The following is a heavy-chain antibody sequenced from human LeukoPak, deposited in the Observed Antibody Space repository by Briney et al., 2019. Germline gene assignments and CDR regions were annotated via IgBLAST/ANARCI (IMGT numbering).Heavy chain of an antibody. J-gene: IGHJ6*02. Sequence: PSETLSLTCAVYGGSFSGYYWSWIRQPPGKGLERIGEINHSGSTNYNPSLKSRVTISVDTSKNQFSLKLSSVTAADTAVYYCARGPRGYSYGYTGEDYYYYGMDVWGQGTTVTVSS. CDR3: ARGPRGYSYGYTGEDYYYYGMDV. CDR1: GGSFSGYY. V-gene: IGHV4-34*01. D-gene: IGHD5-18*01. CDR2: INHSGST.